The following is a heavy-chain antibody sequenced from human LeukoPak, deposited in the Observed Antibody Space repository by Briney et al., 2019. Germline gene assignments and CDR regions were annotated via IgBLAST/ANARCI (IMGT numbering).Heavy chain of an antibody. Sequence: GGSLIHSCAASTFSVSGDYMSRVRQAPGNELEWVSLIYSGGATYYADSVKGRFTISRDNSKKILFLQMNSLTAEDTAVYYCASRVWWGQGTLVTVSS. CDR3: ASRVW. CDR1: TFSVSGDY. J-gene: IGHJ4*02. V-gene: IGHV3-53*01. CDR2: IYSGGAT.